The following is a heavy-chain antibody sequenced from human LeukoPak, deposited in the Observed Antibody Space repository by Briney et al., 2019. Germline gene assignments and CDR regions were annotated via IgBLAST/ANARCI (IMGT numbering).Heavy chain of an antibody. CDR3: AKDHLPGIVVADRDY. D-gene: IGHD6-19*01. V-gene: IGHV3-48*04. CDR2: ISSSGSTI. Sequence: PGGSLRLSCAAYGFTFSSYGMHWVRQAPGKGLEWVSYISSSGSTIYYADSVKGRFTISRGNAKNSLYLQMNSLRAEDTAIYYCAKDHLPGIVVADRDYWGQGTLVTVSS. J-gene: IGHJ4*02. CDR1: GFTFSSYG.